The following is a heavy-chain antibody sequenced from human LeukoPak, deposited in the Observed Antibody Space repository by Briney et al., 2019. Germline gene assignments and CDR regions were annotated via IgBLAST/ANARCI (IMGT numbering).Heavy chain of an antibody. D-gene: IGHD3-10*01. J-gene: IGHJ5*02. V-gene: IGHV4-59*01. CDR1: GGSISSYY. Sequence: SETLSLTCTVSGGSISSYYWSWIRQPPRKGLEWIGYIYYSGSTNYNPSLKSRVTISVDTSKNQFSLKLSSVTAADTAVYYCARESSGGWFDPWGQGTLVTVSS. CDR2: IYYSGST. CDR3: ARESSGGWFDP.